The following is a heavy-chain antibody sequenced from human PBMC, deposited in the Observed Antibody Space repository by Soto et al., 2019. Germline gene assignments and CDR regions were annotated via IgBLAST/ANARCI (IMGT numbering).Heavy chain of an antibody. CDR1: GYTFTGYY. J-gene: IGHJ4*02. CDR3: AISRPFCSGGSCSFDY. V-gene: IGHV1-2*02. D-gene: IGHD2-15*01. CDR2: INPNSGGT. Sequence: ASVKVSCKASGYTFTGYYMHWVRQAPGQGLEWMGWINPNSGGTNYAQKFQGRVTMTRDTSISTAYMELSRLRSDDTAVYYCAISRPFCSGGSCSFDYWGQGTLVTVSS.